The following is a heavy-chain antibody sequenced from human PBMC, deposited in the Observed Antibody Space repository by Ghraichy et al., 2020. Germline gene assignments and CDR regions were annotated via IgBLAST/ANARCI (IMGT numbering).Heavy chain of an antibody. D-gene: IGHD1-1*01. CDR1: GFTFSSFA. CDR3: TKTPSDLNGYY. Sequence: GGSLRLSCAASGFTFSSFAMTWVRQAPGKGLEWVASIINSGGSTNYADSVKGRFTISRDNSKNTLYLQMNSLRAEDTAVYYCTKTPSDLNGYYWGQGTLVTVSS. CDR2: IINSGGST. V-gene: IGHV3-23*01. J-gene: IGHJ4*02.